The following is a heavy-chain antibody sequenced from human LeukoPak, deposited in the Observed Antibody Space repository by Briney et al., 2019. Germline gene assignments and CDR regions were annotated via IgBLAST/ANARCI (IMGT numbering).Heavy chain of an antibody. CDR3: ANGGYTSSWYVVDY. V-gene: IGHV3-30*18. CDR2: ISYDGSNK. CDR1: GFTFSSYG. D-gene: IGHD6-13*01. Sequence: GGSLRLSCAASGFTFSSYGMHWVGQAPGKGLEWVAVISYDGSNKYYADSVKGRFTISRDNSKNTLYLQMSSLRPEDTAVYYCANGGYTSSWYVVDYWGQGTLVTVSS. J-gene: IGHJ4*02.